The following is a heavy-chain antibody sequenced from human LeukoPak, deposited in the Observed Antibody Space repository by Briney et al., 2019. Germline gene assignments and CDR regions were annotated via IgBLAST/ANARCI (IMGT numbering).Heavy chain of an antibody. J-gene: IGHJ4*02. CDR3: AKEVIVGVSFDY. Sequence: GGSLRLSCAASGFTFSSYAMSWVRQNPGKGLEWVAAISGSGGSTYYADSVKGRFTISRDNFKNTLYLQMNSLRAEDTAVYYCAKEVIVGVSFDYWGQGTLVTVSS. V-gene: IGHV3-23*01. D-gene: IGHD1-26*01. CDR2: ISGSGGST. CDR1: GFTFSSYA.